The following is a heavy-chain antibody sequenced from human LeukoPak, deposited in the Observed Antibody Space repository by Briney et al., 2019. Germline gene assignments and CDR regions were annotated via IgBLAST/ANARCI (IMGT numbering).Heavy chain of an antibody. Sequence: TLSLTCSVSGDSMSNYYWSWIRQAPGKGLEWLALIDWDDDKYYSTSLKTRLTISKDTSKNQVVLTMTNMDPVDTATYYCARIAGYSSSCKGTDYWGQGTLVTVSS. CDR2: IDWDDDK. CDR1: GDSMSNYYW. CDR3: ARIAGYSSSCKGTDY. J-gene: IGHJ4*02. V-gene: IGHV2-70*18. D-gene: IGHD6-13*01.